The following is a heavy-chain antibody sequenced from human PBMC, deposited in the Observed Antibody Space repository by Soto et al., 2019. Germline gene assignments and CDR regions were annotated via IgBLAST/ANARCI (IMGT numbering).Heavy chain of an antibody. CDR1: GLILRDYY. CDR3: SRAPRIADF. J-gene: IGHJ4*02. D-gene: IGHD2-21*01. Sequence: GESLRLFCEVPGLILRDYYMAWIRQAPGKGLDLVSNISTGSDISDYADSVEGRFTISRDDANNLMYLHLDSLGAEDTAVYYCSRAPRIADFWGQGALVTVSS. V-gene: IGHV3-11*01. CDR2: ISTGSDIS.